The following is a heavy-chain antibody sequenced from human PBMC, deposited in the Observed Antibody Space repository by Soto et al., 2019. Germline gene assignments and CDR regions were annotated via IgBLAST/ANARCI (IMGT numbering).Heavy chain of an antibody. J-gene: IGHJ3*02. CDR2: INPNSGGT. CDR3: ARGMYYYDSSGYYFLVAFDI. D-gene: IGHD3-22*01. CDR1: GYTFTGYY. Sequence: QVQLVQSGAEVKKPGASVKVSCKASGYTFTGYYMHWVRQAPGQGLEWMGWINPNSGGTNYAQKFQGWVTMTRDTSXXTXYTXLGRLRSDDTAVYYCARGMYYYDSSGYYFLVAFDIWGQGTMVTVSS. V-gene: IGHV1-2*04.